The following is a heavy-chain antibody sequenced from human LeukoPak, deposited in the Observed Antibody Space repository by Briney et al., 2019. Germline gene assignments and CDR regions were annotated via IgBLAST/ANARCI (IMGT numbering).Heavy chain of an antibody. CDR3: AKAPSSGYYYFYFDY. Sequence: GGSLRLSCAASGFTSSSYAMSWVRQAPGKGLEWVSAISGSGGSTYYADSVKGRFTISRDNSKNTLYLQMNSLRAEDTAVYYCAKAPSSGYYYFYFDYWGQGTLVTVSS. J-gene: IGHJ4*02. V-gene: IGHV3-23*01. CDR2: ISGSGGST. CDR1: GFTSSSYA. D-gene: IGHD3-22*01.